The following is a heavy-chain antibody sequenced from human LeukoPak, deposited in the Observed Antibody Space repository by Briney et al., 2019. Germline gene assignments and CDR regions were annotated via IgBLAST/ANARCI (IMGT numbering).Heavy chain of an antibody. D-gene: IGHD5-18*01. J-gene: IGHJ3*02. V-gene: IGHV3-23*01. CDR3: ATVLHTSMTTWAAFDT. CDR1: GLTFSNFA. CDR2: LSASGGGT. Sequence: GGALRLSCAASGLTFSNFAMTWVRQTPGKGLEWVSALSASGGGTFYAPSVKGRFTISRDNSKNTVSLQMNSLRAEDTALYYCATVLHTSMTTWAAFDTWGQGTMVTVSS.